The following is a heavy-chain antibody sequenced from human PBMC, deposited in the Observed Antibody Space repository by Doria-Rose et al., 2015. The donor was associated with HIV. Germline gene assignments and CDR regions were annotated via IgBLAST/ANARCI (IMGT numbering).Heavy chain of an antibody. CDR2: IFSHDER. CDR3: ARIKSSRWYHKYYFDF. V-gene: IGHV2-26*01. Sequence: QITLKESGPVLVKPTETLTPTCTVSGASLSSPGMGVSWIRQPPGKALEWLAYIFSHDERSYKTALKSRLTISRGTTKGQVVLTMTDMDPVDTATYYCARIKSSRWYHKYYFDFWGQGTLVIVSA. D-gene: IGHD6-13*01. CDR1: GASLSSPGMG. J-gene: IGHJ4*02.